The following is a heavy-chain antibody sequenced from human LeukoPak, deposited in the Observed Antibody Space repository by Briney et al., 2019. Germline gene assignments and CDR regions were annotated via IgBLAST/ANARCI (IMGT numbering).Heavy chain of an antibody. CDR2: IIPILGIA. D-gene: IGHD6-13*01. J-gene: IGHJ5*02. CDR1: GYTFSSYA. V-gene: IGHV1-69*10. Sequence: ASVKVSCKASGYTFSSYAINWVRQAPGQGLEWMGWIIPILGIANYAQKFQGRVTITADKSTSTAYMELSSLRSEDTAVYYCARDQTAAAKVWFDPWGQGTLVTVSS. CDR3: ARDQTAAAKVWFDP.